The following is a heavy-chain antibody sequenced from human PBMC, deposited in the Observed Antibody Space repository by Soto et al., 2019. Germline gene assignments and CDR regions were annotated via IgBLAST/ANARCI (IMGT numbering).Heavy chain of an antibody. V-gene: IGHV3-74*01. J-gene: IGHJ3*02. CDR3: ARDTPRPRDAFDI. Sequence: PGGSLRLSCAASGFTFGSYWMHWVRQAPGKGLVWVSRINSDGSSTSYADSVKGRFTISRDNAKNTLYLQMNSLRAEDTAVYYCARDTPRPRDAFDIWGQGTMVTVSS. CDR1: GFTFGSYW. CDR2: INSDGSST.